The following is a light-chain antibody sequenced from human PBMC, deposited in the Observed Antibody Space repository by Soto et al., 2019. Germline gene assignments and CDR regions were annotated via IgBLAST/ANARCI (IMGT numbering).Light chain of an antibody. J-gene: IGKJ3*01. CDR1: QSVSSY. V-gene: IGKV3-11*01. CDR2: DAS. CDR3: QQRSNWPPLIT. Sequence: ESVLTQSAATLSLSPGERATLSCRASQSVSSYLAWYQQKPGQAPRLLIYDASNRATGIPARFSGSGSGTDFTLTISSLEPEDFEVYYCQQRSNWPPLITFGPGTKVDIK.